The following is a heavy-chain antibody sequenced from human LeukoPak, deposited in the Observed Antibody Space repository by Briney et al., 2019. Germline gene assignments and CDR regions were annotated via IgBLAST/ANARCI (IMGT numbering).Heavy chain of an antibody. D-gene: IGHD2-2*02. Sequence: ASVKVSCKASGYTFTGYYMHWVRQAPGQGLEWMGWINPNSGGTNYAQKFQGRVTMTRDTSISTAYMELSRLRSDDTAVYYCARDPPYCSSTSCYTGIDPWGQGTLVTVSS. CDR2: INPNSGGT. V-gene: IGHV1-2*02. CDR1: GYTFTGYY. CDR3: ARDPPYCSSTSCYTGIDP. J-gene: IGHJ5*02.